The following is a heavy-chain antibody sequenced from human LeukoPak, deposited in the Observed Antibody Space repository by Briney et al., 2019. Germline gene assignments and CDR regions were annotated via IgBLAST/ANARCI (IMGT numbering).Heavy chain of an antibody. J-gene: IGHJ4*02. Sequence: GGSLRLSCAASGFTFSTYPMHWVRQAPGRGLEWVAVIADDGKDKHYLESVKGRFTISRDNSKNTLYLQMNSLRVEDTAVYYCARDRHIAAAGYYFDYWGQGTLVTVSS. CDR2: IADDGKDK. CDR1: GFTFSTYP. V-gene: IGHV3-30*04. CDR3: ARDRHIAAAGYYFDY. D-gene: IGHD6-25*01.